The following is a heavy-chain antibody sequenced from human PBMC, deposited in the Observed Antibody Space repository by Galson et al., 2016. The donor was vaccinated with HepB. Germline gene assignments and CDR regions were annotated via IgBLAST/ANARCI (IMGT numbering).Heavy chain of an antibody. CDR2: IKAKTQGATA. CDR3: TTTLGDDWNDSY. Sequence: SLRLSCATSGFTFSNTWMSWVRQAPGKGLEWVGRIKAKTQGATAHYAAPVTGRFVISRDDSKNTLFLQMNSLITEDTAVYYCTTTLGDDWNDSYWGQGTLVTVSS. CDR1: GFTFSNTW. V-gene: IGHV3-15*01. J-gene: IGHJ4*02. D-gene: IGHD1-1*01.